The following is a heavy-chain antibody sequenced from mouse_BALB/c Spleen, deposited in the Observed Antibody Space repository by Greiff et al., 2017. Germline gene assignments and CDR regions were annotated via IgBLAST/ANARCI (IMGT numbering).Heavy chain of an antibody. V-gene: IGHV1-69*01. CDR1: GYTFTDYW. J-gene: IGHJ2*01. D-gene: IGHD1-1*01. Sequence: QVQLQQPGAELVMPGASVKMSCKASGYTFTDYWMHWVKQRPGQGLEWIGAIDTSDSYTSYNQKFKGKATLTVDESSSTAYMQLSSLTSEDSAVYYCARGEITSFDYWGQGTTLTVSS. CDR2: IDTSDSYT. CDR3: ARGEITSFDY.